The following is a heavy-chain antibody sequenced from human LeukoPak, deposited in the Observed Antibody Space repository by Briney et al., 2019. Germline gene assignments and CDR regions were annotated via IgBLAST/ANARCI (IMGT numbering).Heavy chain of an antibody. Sequence: GGSLRLSCAASGLSISTYDMNWVRQAPGKGLEWVSYVSSSSSTMYYADFVKGRFTISRDNAKNSLYLQMNSLRAEDSAVYYCARPPSSSWPIDYWGQGTLVTVSS. CDR1: GLSISTYD. CDR3: ARPPSSSWPIDY. V-gene: IGHV3-48*04. D-gene: IGHD6-13*01. CDR2: VSSSSSTM. J-gene: IGHJ4*02.